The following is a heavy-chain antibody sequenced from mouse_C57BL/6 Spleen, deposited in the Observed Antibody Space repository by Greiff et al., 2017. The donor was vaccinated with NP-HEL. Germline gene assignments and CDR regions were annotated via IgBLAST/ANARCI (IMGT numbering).Heavy chain of an antibody. D-gene: IGHD3-2*02. CDR2: INPSTGGT. J-gene: IGHJ2*01. V-gene: IGHV1-42*01. Sequence: VQLKQSGPELVKPGASVKISCKASGYSFTGYYMNWVKQSPEKSLEWIGEINPSTGGTTYNQKFKAKATLTVDKSSSTAYMQLKSLTSEDSAVYYCARGGLGSGYAFDYWGQGTTLTVSS. CDR3: ARGGLGSGYAFDY. CDR1: GYSFTGYY.